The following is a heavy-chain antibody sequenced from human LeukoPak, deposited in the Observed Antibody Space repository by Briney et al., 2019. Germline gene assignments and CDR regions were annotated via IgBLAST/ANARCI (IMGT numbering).Heavy chain of an antibody. CDR3: AKDRGIPTAYSYGLFDY. D-gene: IGHD5-18*01. V-gene: IGHV3-30*02. CDR2: IRYDGSNK. Sequence: GGSLRLSCAASGFTFSSYGMHWVRQAPGKGLEWVAFIRYDGSNKYYADSVKGRFTISRDNSKNTLYLQMNSLRAEDTAVYYCAKDRGIPTAYSYGLFDYWGQGTLVTVSS. J-gene: IGHJ4*02. CDR1: GFTFSSYG.